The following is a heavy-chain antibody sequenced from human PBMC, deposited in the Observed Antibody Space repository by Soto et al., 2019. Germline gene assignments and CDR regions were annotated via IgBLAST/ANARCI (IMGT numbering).Heavy chain of an antibody. V-gene: IGHV4-59*01. CDR1: GGSISSYY. J-gene: IGHJ5*02. CDR3: ARDRYSGSYSLDP. Sequence: SETLSLTYTVSGGSISSYYWSWIRQPPGKGLEWIGYIYSSGSTDYNPSLKSRVTISVDTSENQFSLNLISVTAADTAVYYCARDRYSGSYSLDPWGQGTMVTVSS. CDR2: IYSSGST. D-gene: IGHD1-26*01.